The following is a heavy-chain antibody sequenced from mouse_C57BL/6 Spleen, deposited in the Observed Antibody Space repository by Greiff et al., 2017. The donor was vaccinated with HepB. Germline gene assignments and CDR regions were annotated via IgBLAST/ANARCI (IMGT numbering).Heavy chain of an antibody. CDR3: TRTYSNHVRYYAMDY. CDR2: IYPGNSDT. V-gene: IGHV1-5*01. J-gene: IGHJ4*01. Sequence: EVQLQQSGTVLARPGASVKMSCKTSGYTFTSYWMHWVKQRPGQGLEWIGAIYPGNSDTSYNQKFKGKAKLTAVTSASTAYMELSSLTNEDSAVYYCTRTYSNHVRYYAMDYWGQGTSVTVSS. D-gene: IGHD2-5*01. CDR1: GYTFTSYW.